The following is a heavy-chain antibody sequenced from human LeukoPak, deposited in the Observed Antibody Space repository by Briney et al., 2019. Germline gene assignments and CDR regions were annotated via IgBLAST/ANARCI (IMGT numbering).Heavy chain of an antibody. CDR1: GFTFDDYT. CDR3: ARVSGDYYYYYYMDV. J-gene: IGHJ6*03. Sequence: GGSLRLSCAASGFTFDDYTMHWVRQAPGKGLEWVSLISWDGGSTYYADSVKGRFTISRDNAKNSLYLQMNSLRAEDTAVYYCARVSGDYYYYYYMDVWGKGTTVTVSS. CDR2: ISWDGGST. V-gene: IGHV3-43*01.